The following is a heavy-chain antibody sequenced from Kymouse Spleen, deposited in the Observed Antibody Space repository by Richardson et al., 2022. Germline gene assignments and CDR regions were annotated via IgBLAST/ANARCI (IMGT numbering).Heavy chain of an antibody. Sequence: QVQLVESGGGVVQPGRSLRLSCAASGFTFSSYGMHWVRQAPGKGLEWVAVIWYDGSNKYYADSVKGRFTISRDNSKNTLYLQMNSLRAEDTAVYYCARVGYSKGYYYGMDVWGQGTTVTVSS. CDR3: ARVGYSKGYYYGMDV. J-gene: IGHJ6*02. CDR2: IWYDGSNK. V-gene: IGHV3-33*01. D-gene: IGHD4-11,IGHD4-11*01. CDR1: GFTFSSYG.